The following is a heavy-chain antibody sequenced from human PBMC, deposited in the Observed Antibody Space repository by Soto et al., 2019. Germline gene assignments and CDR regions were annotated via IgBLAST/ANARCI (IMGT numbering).Heavy chain of an antibody. Sequence: ASVKVSCKASGYTFTSFAIHWVRQAPGQRLEWMGWINAGNGNTKYSQKFQGRVTITRDTSANTAYMELRSLRSEDTAVYYCARESLWFGELLSYFDYWGQGTLVT. CDR1: GYTFTSFA. J-gene: IGHJ4*02. CDR3: ARESLWFGELLSYFDY. V-gene: IGHV1-3*01. CDR2: INAGNGNT. D-gene: IGHD3-10*01.